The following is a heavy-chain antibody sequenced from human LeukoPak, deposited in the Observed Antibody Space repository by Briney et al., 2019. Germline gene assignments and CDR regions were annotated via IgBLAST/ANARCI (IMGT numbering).Heavy chain of an antibody. V-gene: IGHV3-48*03. J-gene: IGHJ5*02. CDR3: ARVSAASICSGGSCSWFDP. CDR2: ISSSGSTI. CDR1: GFTFSSYE. D-gene: IGHD2-15*01. Sequence: GGSLRLSCAASGFTFSSYEMNWVRQAPGKGLEWVSYISSSGSTIYYADSVKGRFTISRDDSKNSLYLQMNSLKTEDTAVYYCARVSAASICSGGSCSWFDPWGQGTLVTVSS.